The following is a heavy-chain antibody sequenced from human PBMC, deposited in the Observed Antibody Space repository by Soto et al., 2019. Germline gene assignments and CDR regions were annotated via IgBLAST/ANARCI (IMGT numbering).Heavy chain of an antibody. J-gene: IGHJ4*02. V-gene: IGHV3-11*01. Sequence: PGGSMRLSCEASGFAFSDYYMAWIRQRRGEGPQWIAFVNPEGTSVFYPDSVKGRFTIARENARNSLSRHMSSLRVEDTATYYCARDRAMATMTFDSWGQGSQVTVSS. CDR1: GFAFSDYY. CDR2: VNPEGTSV. D-gene: IGHD2-21*02. CDR3: ARDRAMATMTFDS.